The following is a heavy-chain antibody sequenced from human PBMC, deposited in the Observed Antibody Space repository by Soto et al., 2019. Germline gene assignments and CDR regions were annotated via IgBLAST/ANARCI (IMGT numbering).Heavy chain of an antibody. V-gene: IGHV4-34*01. CDR1: GGSFSGYY. Sequence: QVQLQQWGAGLLKPSETLSLTCAVYGGSFSGYYWSWIRQPPGKGLEWIGEINHSGSTNYNPSIKSRVTISVDTSKNQFSLKLSSVTAADTAVYYCARFELTGYHYYYYGMDVWGQGTTVTVSS. J-gene: IGHJ6*02. CDR3: ARFELTGYHYYYYGMDV. CDR2: INHSGST. D-gene: IGHD3-9*01.